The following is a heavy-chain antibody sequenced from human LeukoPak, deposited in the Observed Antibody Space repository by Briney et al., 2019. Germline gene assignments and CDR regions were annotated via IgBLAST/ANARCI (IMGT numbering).Heavy chain of an antibody. D-gene: IGHD1-26*01. CDR3: AKDTLVGATTGAFDI. CDR1: GFTFDDYA. V-gene: IGHV3-9*03. J-gene: IGHJ3*02. Sequence: GGSLRLSCAASGFTFDDYAMHWVRQSPGKGLEWVSGISWNSGSIGYADSVKGRFTISRDNAKNSLYLQMNSLRAEDMALHYCAKDTLVGATTGAFDIWGQGTMVTVSS. CDR2: ISWNSGSI.